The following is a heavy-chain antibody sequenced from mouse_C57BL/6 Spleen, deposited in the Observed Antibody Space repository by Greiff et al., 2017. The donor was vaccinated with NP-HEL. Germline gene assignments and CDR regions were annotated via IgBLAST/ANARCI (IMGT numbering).Heavy chain of an antibody. CDR1: GYSITSGYY. V-gene: IGHV3-6*01. Sequence: EVQLQESGPGLVKPSQSLSLTCSVTGYSITSGYYWNWIRQFPGNQLEWMGYISYDGSNNYNPSLKNRISITRDTSKNQFFLKLNSVTTEDTATYYCARGNYGYDYWGQGTLVTVSA. CDR3: ARGNYGYDY. J-gene: IGHJ3*01. CDR2: ISYDGSN. D-gene: IGHD2-2*01.